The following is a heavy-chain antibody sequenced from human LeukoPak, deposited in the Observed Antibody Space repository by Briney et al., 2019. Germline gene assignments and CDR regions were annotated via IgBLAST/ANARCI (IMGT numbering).Heavy chain of an antibody. V-gene: IGHV3-23*01. CDR2: ISGSGGST. CDR3: AKLVRPCLSDSSGYYYFDY. D-gene: IGHD3-22*01. Sequence: GGSLRLSCAASGFTFSSYAMSWVRQAPGKGLEWVSAISGSGGSTYYADSVKGRFTISRDNSKNTLYLQMNSLRAEDTAVYYCAKLVRPCLSDSSGYYYFDYWGQGTLVTVSS. CDR1: GFTFSSYA. J-gene: IGHJ4*02.